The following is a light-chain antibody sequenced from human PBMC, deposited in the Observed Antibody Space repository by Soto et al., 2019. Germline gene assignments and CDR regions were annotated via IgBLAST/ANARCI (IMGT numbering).Light chain of an antibody. V-gene: IGKV1D-13*01. Sequence: AIQLTQSPSSLSASVGDRITITCRASQGISSALAWYQQKPGKAPKLLIYDASSLESGVPSRFSGSGSGTDFTLTISSLQPEDFATYYCQQFNNYLWTFGQGTKVEIK. CDR2: DAS. J-gene: IGKJ1*01. CDR1: QGISSA. CDR3: QQFNNYLWT.